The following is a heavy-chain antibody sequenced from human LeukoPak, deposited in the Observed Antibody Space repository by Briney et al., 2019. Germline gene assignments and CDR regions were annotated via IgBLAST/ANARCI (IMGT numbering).Heavy chain of an antibody. J-gene: IGHJ4*02. D-gene: IGHD3-3*01. Sequence: GGSLRLSCAASGFTFTTNWMTWVRQAPGKGLEWVATINQDGSEKYYVDSVKGRFTISRDDAKNSLFLQMNSLRAEDTAVYYCARDRITDFWSGYYTNYFDYWGQGTLVTVSS. CDR1: GFTFTTNW. CDR3: ARDRITDFWSGYYTNYFDY. CDR2: INQDGSEK. V-gene: IGHV3-7*01.